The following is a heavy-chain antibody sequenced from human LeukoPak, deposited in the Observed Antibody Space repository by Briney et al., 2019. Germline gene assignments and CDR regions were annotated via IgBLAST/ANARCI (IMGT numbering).Heavy chain of an antibody. CDR1: GFTLSTYD. Sequence: GGSLRLSCAASGFTLSTYDMHWVRQGPGEGLEWVAAVGTSGHTFYPDSVKGQFTTSRENARNSVYLQMNSLRAGDTAVYYCVRSFYGDHPYWGQGTLVTVSS. CDR2: VGTSGHT. CDR3: VRSFYGDHPY. V-gene: IGHV3-13*01. D-gene: IGHD4-17*01. J-gene: IGHJ4*02.